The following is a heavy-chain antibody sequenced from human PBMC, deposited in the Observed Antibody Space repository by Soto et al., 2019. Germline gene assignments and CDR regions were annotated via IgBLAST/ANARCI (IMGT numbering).Heavy chain of an antibody. CDR2: IWHDGSQK. CDR3: ARLEYSGYDLSVPHY. Sequence: GGSLRLSCAAPGAIFKGYGFHWVRQAPGKGLEWVAVIWHDGSQKYYADSVKGRFTISRDNSKNTLYLQMDSLRDEDTAVYYCARLEYSGYDLSVPHYRGQGTLVTVSS. V-gene: IGHV3-33*01. CDR1: GAIFKGYG. D-gene: IGHD5-12*01. J-gene: IGHJ4*02.